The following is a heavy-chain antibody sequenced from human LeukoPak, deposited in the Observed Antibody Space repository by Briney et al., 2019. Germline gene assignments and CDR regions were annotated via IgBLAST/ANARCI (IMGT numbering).Heavy chain of an antibody. D-gene: IGHD7-27*01. CDR2: INHSGST. CDR1: GGSFSGYY. J-gene: IGHJ5*02. Sequence: SETLSLTCAVYGGSFSGYYWAWIRQPPEKGLEWIGEINHSGSTTYNPSLKSRVTISVDTSKNQFSLKLSSVTAADTAIYYCATVALTGWTFDPWGQGTLVTVSS. CDR3: ATVALTGWTFDP. V-gene: IGHV4-34*01.